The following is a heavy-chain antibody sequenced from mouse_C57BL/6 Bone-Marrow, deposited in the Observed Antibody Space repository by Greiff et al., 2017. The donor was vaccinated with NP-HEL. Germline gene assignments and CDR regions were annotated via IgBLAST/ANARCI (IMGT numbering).Heavy chain of an antibody. D-gene: IGHD2-2*01. CDR3: ASTMVTYFDY. Sequence: EVQLQQSGPELVKPGASVKMSCKASGYTFTDYNMHWVKQSHGKSLEWIGYINPNNGGTSYNQKFKGKATLTVNKPSSTAYMELRSLTSEDSAVYYCASTMVTYFDYWGQGTTLTVSS. V-gene: IGHV1-22*01. J-gene: IGHJ2*01. CDR2: INPNNGGT. CDR1: GYTFTDYN.